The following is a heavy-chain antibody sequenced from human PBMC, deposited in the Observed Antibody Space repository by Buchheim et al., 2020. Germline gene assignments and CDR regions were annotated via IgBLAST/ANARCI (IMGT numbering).Heavy chain of an antibody. V-gene: IGHV3-23*01. CDR1: GFTFSSHT. Sequence: EVQLLESGGGLVQPGGSLRLSCAASGFTFSSHTLSWVRQAPGKGLEWVSTISASGISTYYADSVDGRFTISRDNSKNTLYLPMNSLRAEDTAVYYCAKNHSGDYSALDSWGQGTL. D-gene: IGHD4-17*01. CDR3: AKNHSGDYSALDS. J-gene: IGHJ4*02. CDR2: ISASGIST.